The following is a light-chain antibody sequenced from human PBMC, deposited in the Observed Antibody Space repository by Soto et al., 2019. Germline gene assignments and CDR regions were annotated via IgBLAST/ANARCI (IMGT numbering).Light chain of an antibody. CDR2: GAS. CDR1: QSIRTY. Sequence: DIQMPQSPSSLSASVGDRVTITCRARQSIRTYLNWYQQKPVKAHKLPIYGASSLQSGVPSRFSGSGSGTDFILTSSNLQPEDFATYFGQQSYSAPMYTFGQGTKLEIK. V-gene: IGKV1-39*01. J-gene: IGKJ2*01. CDR3: QQSYSAPMYT.